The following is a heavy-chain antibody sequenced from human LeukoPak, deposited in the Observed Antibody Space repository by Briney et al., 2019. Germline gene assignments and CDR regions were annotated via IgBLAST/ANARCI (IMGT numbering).Heavy chain of an antibody. CDR3: AKGRDSSSRTGFDY. V-gene: IGHV3-23*01. CDR2: ISGSGANT. D-gene: IGHD6-13*01. CDR1: GFTFSSYA. J-gene: IGHJ4*02. Sequence: PGGSLRLSCAASGFTFSSYAMGWVRQAPGKGLEWVSAISGSGANTYYADSVKGRFTISRDNSKDTLYLEMNSLRAEDTAVYYCAKGRDSSSRTGFDYWDQGTLVPVSS.